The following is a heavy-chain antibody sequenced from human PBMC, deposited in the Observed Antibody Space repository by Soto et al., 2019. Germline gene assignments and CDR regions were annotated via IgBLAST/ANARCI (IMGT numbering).Heavy chain of an antibody. D-gene: IGHD6-19*01. CDR3: ASIAVAGPYYYYGMDV. J-gene: IGHJ6*02. V-gene: IGHV4-4*07. CDR2: IYTSGST. Sequence: SETLSLTCTVSGGSISSYYWSWIRQPAGKGLEWIGRIYTSGSTNYNPSLKSRVTMSVDTSKNQFSLKLSSVTAADTAVYYCASIAVAGPYYYYGMDVWGQGTTVTVS. CDR1: GGSISSYY.